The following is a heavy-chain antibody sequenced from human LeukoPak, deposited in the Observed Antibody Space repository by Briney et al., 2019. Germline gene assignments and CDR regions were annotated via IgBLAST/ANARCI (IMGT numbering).Heavy chain of an antibody. J-gene: IGHJ4*02. D-gene: IGHD4-17*01. CDR2: ISWNSGSI. CDR1: GFTFDDYA. CDR3: AKGPGLLDYGDPMYYFDY. Sequence: GRSLRLSCAASGFTFDDYAMHWVRQAPGKGLEWVSGISWNSGSIGYADSVKGRFTISRDNAKNSLYLQMNSLRAEDTALYYCAKGPGLLDYGDPMYYFDYWGQGTLVTVSS. V-gene: IGHV3-9*01.